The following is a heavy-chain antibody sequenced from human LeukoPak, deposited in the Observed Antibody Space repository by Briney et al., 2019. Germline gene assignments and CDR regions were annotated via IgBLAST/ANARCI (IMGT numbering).Heavy chain of an antibody. CDR1: GFTFSSYE. J-gene: IGHJ4*02. CDR3: ARDREYYDYVWGSYPPGY. V-gene: IGHV3-48*03. D-gene: IGHD3-16*02. CDR2: ISSSGSTI. Sequence: PGGSLRLSCAASGFTFSSYEMNWVRQAPGKGLEWVSYISSSGSTIYYADSVKGRFTISRDNAKNSLYLQMNSLRAEDTAVYYCARDREYYDYVWGSYPPGYWGQGTLVTVSS.